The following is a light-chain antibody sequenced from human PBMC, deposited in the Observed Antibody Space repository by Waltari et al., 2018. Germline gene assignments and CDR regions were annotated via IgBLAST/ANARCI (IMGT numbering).Light chain of an antibody. CDR2: LEGSGSY. J-gene: IGLJ2*01. CDR3: AIWDSKARV. CDR1: SGHRSYT. V-gene: IGLV4-60*03. Sequence: QPVLTQSSSASASLGSPVKLTCTLSSGHRSYTIAWHQQQPGKAPRYLLKLEGSGSYNKGSGCYGCFPGYSVGADRYLTRSQRQSEDERDYYWAIWDSKARVVGGGTKPT.